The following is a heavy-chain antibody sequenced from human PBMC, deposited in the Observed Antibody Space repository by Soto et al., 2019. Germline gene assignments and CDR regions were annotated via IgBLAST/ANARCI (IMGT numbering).Heavy chain of an antibody. CDR3: ARDGGYFDSSGSGVYPYHGVDV. CDR1: GGSISTYF. D-gene: IGHD3-22*01. J-gene: IGHJ6*02. CDR2: IYTTGST. Sequence: QVQLQESGPGLVKPSETLSLTCTGSGGSISTYFWSWIRQPAGGGLEWIGRIYTTGSTNYNPSLKARVTMALDTFRNQFSLELSSVTAADTAVYYCARDGGYFDSSGSGVYPYHGVDVLGQGTTVTVSS. V-gene: IGHV4-4*07.